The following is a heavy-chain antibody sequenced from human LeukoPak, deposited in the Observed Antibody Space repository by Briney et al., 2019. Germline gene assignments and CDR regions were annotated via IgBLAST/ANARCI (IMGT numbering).Heavy chain of an antibody. CDR2: ISSSSSYI. Sequence: GGSLRLSCAASGFTFSSYSMDWVRQAPGKGLEWVSSISSSSSYIYYADSVKGRFTISRDNAKNSLYLQMNSLRAEDTAVYYCARAPYVYSGHHDYWGQGTLVTVSS. CDR1: GFTFSSYS. J-gene: IGHJ4*02. V-gene: IGHV3-21*01. CDR3: ARAPYVYSGHHDY. D-gene: IGHD3-16*01.